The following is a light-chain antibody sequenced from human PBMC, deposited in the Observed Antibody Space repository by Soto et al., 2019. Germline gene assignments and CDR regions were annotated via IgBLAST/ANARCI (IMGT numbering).Light chain of an antibody. J-gene: IGKJ3*01. CDR1: QSVDWY. CDR3: QQRSNWPPIT. Sequence: EIVLTQSPATLSLSPGDRATVSCRASQSVDWYVAWYQHKPGKAPRLLIYDASTRAIGIPDRFSGSGSGTDFTLTISSLEPEDFAVYYCQQRSNWPPITFGPGTKVDMK. V-gene: IGKV3-11*01. CDR2: DAS.